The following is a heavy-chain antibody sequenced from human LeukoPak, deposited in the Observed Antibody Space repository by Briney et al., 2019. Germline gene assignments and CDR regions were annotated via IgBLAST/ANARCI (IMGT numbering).Heavy chain of an antibody. D-gene: IGHD3-22*01. CDR3: ARDSSGT. CDR2: INANSGDT. Sequence: ASVKVSCKASGYTFTAYYIHWVRQAPGQGLEWMGWINANSGDTNYAQKFQGRVTLTRDTSISTAYMELSRLRSDDAAMYYCARDSSGTWGQGTLVTVSS. V-gene: IGHV1-2*02. J-gene: IGHJ5*02. CDR1: GYTFTAYY.